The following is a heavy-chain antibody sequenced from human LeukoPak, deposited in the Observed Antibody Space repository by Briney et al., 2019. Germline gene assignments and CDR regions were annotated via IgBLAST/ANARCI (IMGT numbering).Heavy chain of an antibody. CDR1: GFTFSSYW. CDR3: ARGGDSSGSIRSAFDI. Sequence: GGSLRLSCAASGFTFSSYWMHWVRQAPGKGLVWVSRINSDGSTTTYADSVKGRFTISRDNSKNTLYLQMNSLSAEDTAVYYCARGGDSSGSIRSAFDIWGQGTMVTVSS. CDR2: INSDGSTT. V-gene: IGHV3-74*01. J-gene: IGHJ3*02. D-gene: IGHD3-22*01.